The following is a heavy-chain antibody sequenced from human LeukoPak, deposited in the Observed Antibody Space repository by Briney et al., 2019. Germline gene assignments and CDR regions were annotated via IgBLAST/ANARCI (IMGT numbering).Heavy chain of an antibody. CDR3: ARDKWLTTTHYFDY. D-gene: IGHD4-11*01. CDR2: ISSSSSYI. V-gene: IGHV3-21*01. J-gene: IGHJ4*02. Sequence: GGSLRLSCAASGFTFDDYGMSWVRQAPGKGLEWVSSISSSSSYIYYADSVKGRFTISRDNAKNSLYLQMNSLRAEDTAVYYCARDKWLTTTHYFDYWGQGTLVTVSS. CDR1: GFTFDDYG.